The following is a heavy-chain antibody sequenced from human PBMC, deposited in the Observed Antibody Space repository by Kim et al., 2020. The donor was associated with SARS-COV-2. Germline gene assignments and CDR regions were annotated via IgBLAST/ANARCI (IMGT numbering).Heavy chain of an antibody. V-gene: IGHV4-39*01. J-gene: IGHJ4*02. D-gene: IGHD2-21*02. CDR2: IYYSGST. CDR1: GGSISSSSYY. CDR3: ARLKPASGGDCSSFDY. Sequence: SETLSLTCTVSGGSISSSSYYWGWIRQPPGKGLEWIGSIYYSGSTYYNPSLKSRVTISVDTSKNQFSLKLSSVTAADTAVYYCARLKPASGGDCSSFDYWGQGTLVTVSS.